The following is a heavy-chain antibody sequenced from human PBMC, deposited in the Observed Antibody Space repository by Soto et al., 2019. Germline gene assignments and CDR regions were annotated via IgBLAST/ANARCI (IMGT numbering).Heavy chain of an antibody. Sequence: GGSLRLSCAASGFTFSSYGMHWVRQAPGKGLEWVAVIWYDGSNKYYADSVKGRFTISRDNSKNTLYLQMNSLRAEDTAVYYCARDPFPGIAAPRHYYYYYYMDVWGKGTTVTVSS. CDR3: ARDPFPGIAAPRHYYYYYYMDV. D-gene: IGHD6-6*01. V-gene: IGHV3-33*01. CDR2: IWYDGSNK. CDR1: GFTFSSYG. J-gene: IGHJ6*03.